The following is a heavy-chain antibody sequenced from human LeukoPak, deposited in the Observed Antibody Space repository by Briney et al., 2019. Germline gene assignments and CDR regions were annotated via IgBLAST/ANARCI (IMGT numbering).Heavy chain of an antibody. D-gene: IGHD1-26*01. CDR3: AKDGVVGATPYYFDY. J-gene: IGHJ4*02. Sequence: GGSLRLSCAASGFTFSSYGMHWVRQAPGKGLEWVAVISYDGSNKYYADSVKGRFTISRDNSKNALYVQMNSLRAEDTAVYYCAKDGVVGATPYYFDYWGQGTLVTVSS. CDR2: ISYDGSNK. CDR1: GFTFSSYG. V-gene: IGHV3-30*18.